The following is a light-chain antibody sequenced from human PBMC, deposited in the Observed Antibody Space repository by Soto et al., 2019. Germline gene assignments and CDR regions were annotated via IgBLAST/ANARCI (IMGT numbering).Light chain of an antibody. CDR3: QQYDNWWT. V-gene: IGKV3-15*01. Sequence: DIVMTQSPATVSVSPGERATLFCRASEPVSRNLAWYQQKPGQAPRLLIHGASTRVTGLPARFTGSGSGTEFTLTINSLQPEDFGGYVCQQYDNWWTFGQGTKVEIK. CDR2: GAS. CDR1: EPVSRN. J-gene: IGKJ1*01.